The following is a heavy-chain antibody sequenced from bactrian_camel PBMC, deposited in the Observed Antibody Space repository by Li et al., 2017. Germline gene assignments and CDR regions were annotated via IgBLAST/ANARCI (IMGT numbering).Heavy chain of an antibody. J-gene: IGHJ6*01. CDR3: AADPPFVYGSSCTEHSEFGY. CDR2: INSGGGST. Sequence: QLVESGGGLVQPGGSLRLSCAASGFTFSTKGMYWVRQAPGKGLDWVSAINSGGGSTYYADSVKGRFTISRDNAKNTLYLQMTDLKPEDTAMYYCAADPPFVYGSSCTEHSEFGYWGQGTQVTVS. CDR1: GFTFSTKG. D-gene: IGHD6*01. V-gene: IGHV3S1*01.